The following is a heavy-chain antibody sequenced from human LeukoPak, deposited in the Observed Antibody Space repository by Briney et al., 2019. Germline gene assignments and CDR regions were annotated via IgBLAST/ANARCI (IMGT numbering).Heavy chain of an antibody. D-gene: IGHD6-13*01. Sequence: GRSLRLSCAASGFTFSSYAMHWVRQAPGKGLEWVAVISYDGSNKYYADSVKGRFTISRDNSKNTLYLQMNSLRAEDTAVYYCARDFPSGYSSSWYPDYYYYYGMDVWGQGTTVTVSS. CDR3: ARDFPSGYSSSWYPDYYYYYGMDV. V-gene: IGHV3-30-3*01. J-gene: IGHJ6*02. CDR1: GFTFSSYA. CDR2: ISYDGSNK.